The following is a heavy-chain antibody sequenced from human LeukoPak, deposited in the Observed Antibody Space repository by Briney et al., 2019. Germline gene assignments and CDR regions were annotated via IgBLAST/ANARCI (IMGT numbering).Heavy chain of an antibody. D-gene: IGHD5-24*01. Sequence: PSETLSLTCTVSGGSMNSYYWYWIRQSPGKGLEWIGYIYHIGSTNYNPSLKSRVTISLDKSKNQFSLKLTSVTAADTAIYYCARVGGMTTINNAAFDIWGQGTLVTVSS. CDR1: GGSMNSYY. J-gene: IGHJ3*02. V-gene: IGHV4-59*01. CDR3: ARVGGMTTINNAAFDI. CDR2: IYHIGST.